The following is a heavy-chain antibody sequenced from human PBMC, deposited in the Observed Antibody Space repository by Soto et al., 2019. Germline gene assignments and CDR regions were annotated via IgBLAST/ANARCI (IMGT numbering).Heavy chain of an antibody. CDR3: ARGLGGPDY. V-gene: IGHV3-74*03. J-gene: IGHJ4*02. CDR2: LSSDGFGA. Sequence: GGSLRLSCAASGFSLSPYWMHWVRQVPGRGLEWVARLSSDGFGAAYADSVKGRFFISRDIARNTLSLQMNSLRADDTAVYYCARGLGGPDYWGRGTSVTAPQ. D-gene: IGHD3-16*01. CDR1: GFSLSPYW.